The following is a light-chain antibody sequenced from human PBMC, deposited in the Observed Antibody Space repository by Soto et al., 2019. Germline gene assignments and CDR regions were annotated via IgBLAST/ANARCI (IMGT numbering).Light chain of an antibody. Sequence: AIQMTQSPSSLSASVGDRVTITCRASQGISNDLGWYQQKPGKAPKLLIFAASSFHIGVPSRFSGSGSGTDFTLTISSLQPEDFATYYCLQSYNFPRTFGQGTKVEIK. CDR1: QGISND. V-gene: IGKV1-6*01. CDR3: LQSYNFPRT. J-gene: IGKJ1*01. CDR2: AAS.